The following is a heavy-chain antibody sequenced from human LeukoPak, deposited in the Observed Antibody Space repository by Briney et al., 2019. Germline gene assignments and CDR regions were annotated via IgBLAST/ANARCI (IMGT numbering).Heavy chain of an antibody. Sequence: SETLSLTSTVSGGSISSYYCSWIRQPPGTGLESLGCIYYSGSTNYNPSLKSRVTISIDTSKNQFSLKLRSVTAADTAVYYCARHEAVAGSGGDFDYWGQGTLVTVSS. J-gene: IGHJ4*02. D-gene: IGHD6-19*01. CDR2: IYYSGST. CDR1: GGSISSYY. V-gene: IGHV4-59*08. CDR3: ARHEAVAGSGGDFDY.